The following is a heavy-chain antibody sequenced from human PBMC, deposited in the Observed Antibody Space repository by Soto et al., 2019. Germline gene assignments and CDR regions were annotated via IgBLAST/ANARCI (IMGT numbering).Heavy chain of an antibody. V-gene: IGHV1-18*01. J-gene: IGHJ4*02. CDR1: GYTFTSYG. Sequence: ASVKVSCKASGYTFTSYGISWVRQAPGQGLEWMGWISAYNGNTNYAQKLQGRVTMTTDTSTSTAYMELRSLRSDDTAVYYCARDALEYDSGGYYWAYWGQGTLVTVSS. CDR3: ARDALEYDSGGYYWAY. CDR2: ISAYNGNT. D-gene: IGHD3-22*01.